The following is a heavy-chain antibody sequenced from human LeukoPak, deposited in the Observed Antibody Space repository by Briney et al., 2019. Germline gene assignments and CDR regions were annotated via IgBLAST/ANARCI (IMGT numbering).Heavy chain of an antibody. D-gene: IGHD2-2*01. V-gene: IGHV3-23*01. Sequence: AGGSLRLSCAASGFTFSSYAMTWVRQAPGKGLEWVSAISGGGSTYYADSVKGRFTISRDNFKNTLYLQMNSLRAEDTAVYYCVVVVPAAMFGFDPWGQGTLVTVSS. CDR2: ISGGGST. CDR1: GFTFSSYA. J-gene: IGHJ5*02. CDR3: VVVVPAAMFGFDP.